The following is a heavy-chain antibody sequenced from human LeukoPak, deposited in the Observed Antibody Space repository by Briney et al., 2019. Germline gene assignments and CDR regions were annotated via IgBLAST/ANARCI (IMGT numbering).Heavy chain of an antibody. Sequence: GESLKISCKGSGYSSTSHWIGWVRQMPGKGLEWMGIIYPGDSDTRYSPSFQGQVPISADKSIYTAYLQWSSLKASDTAMYYCARFGAWHTPFDYWGQGTLVTVSS. V-gene: IGHV5-51*01. J-gene: IGHJ4*02. CDR2: IYPGDSDT. CDR3: ARFGAWHTPFDY. D-gene: IGHD2-21*02. CDR1: GYSSTSHW.